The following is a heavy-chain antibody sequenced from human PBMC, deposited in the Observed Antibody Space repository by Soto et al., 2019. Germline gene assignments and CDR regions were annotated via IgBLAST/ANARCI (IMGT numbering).Heavy chain of an antibody. J-gene: IGHJ4*02. V-gene: IGHV3-23*01. CDR2: ISGSGVST. CDR1: GFTFSSYA. D-gene: IGHD6-13*01. CDR3: AKEHHYSSSWSEFDY. Sequence: EVQLLESGGGLVQPGGSLRLSCAASGFTFSSYAMSCVRQAPGKGLEWVSAISGSGVSTYYADSVKGRFTISRDNSKNTLYLQMNSLRAEDTAVYYCAKEHHYSSSWSEFDYWGQGTLVTVSS.